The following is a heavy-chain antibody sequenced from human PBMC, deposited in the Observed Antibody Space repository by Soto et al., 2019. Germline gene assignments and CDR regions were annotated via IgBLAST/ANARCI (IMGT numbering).Heavy chain of an antibody. Sequence: GASVKVSCKTSGYTFVDYFIHWVRQAPGQGLEWMGIISLRHHSTSYAQKFQDRLSVTRDPSSTTIYMELSSLRSEDTAVYYCASELYSCGAECSYYMDYWGQGTPVTVSS. CDR1: GYTFVDYF. CDR3: ASELYSCGAECSYYMDY. J-gene: IGHJ4*02. D-gene: IGHD2-21*01. CDR2: ISLRHHST. V-gene: IGHV1-46*01.